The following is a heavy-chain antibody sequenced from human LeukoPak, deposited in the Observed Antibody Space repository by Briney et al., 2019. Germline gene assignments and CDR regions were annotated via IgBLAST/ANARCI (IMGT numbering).Heavy chain of an antibody. J-gene: IGHJ5*02. V-gene: IGHV4-30-2*01. CDR2: ICHSGST. D-gene: IGHD1-7*01. CDR1: GGSISRGVYC. CDR3: ARAKGIKGDWNYGSGNWFDR. Sequence: LSLPSGVSGGSISRGVYCGRWIRPPPGKGGEGIGYICHSGSTYYKESLKSRVTISGDSSNTQFSLKLTPVPAADTAVSYCARAKGIKGDWNYGSGNWFDRWGQGTLVPVSS.